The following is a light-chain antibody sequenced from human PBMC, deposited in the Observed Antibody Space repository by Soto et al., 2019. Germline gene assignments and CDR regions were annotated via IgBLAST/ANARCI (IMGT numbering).Light chain of an antibody. CDR3: QHYNSYSEA. Sequence: DIQMTQSPSSLSSSVGDRVTITCLASQSISSYLNWYQQKPGKAPKLLIYAASRLRSGVPSRFSGSGSGTEFTLTISSLQPDDFATYYCQHYNSYSEAFGQGTKVDIK. CDR2: AAS. CDR1: QSISSY. J-gene: IGKJ1*01. V-gene: IGKV1-39*01.